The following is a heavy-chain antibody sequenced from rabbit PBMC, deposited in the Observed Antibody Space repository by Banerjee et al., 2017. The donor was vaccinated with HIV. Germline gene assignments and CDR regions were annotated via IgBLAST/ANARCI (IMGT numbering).Heavy chain of an antibody. V-gene: IGHV1S40*01. J-gene: IGHJ4*01. CDR1: GFSFNSIYY. D-gene: IGHD4-1*01. CDR3: TREVVGDFNL. CDR2: IYTGSSDNT. Sequence: QSLEESGGDLVKPGASLTLTCTASGFSFNSIYYMCWVRQAPGKGLEWIACIYTGSSDNTYYASWAKGRFTISKTSSTTVTLQMTSLTAADTATYFCTREVVGDFNLWGPGTLVTVS.